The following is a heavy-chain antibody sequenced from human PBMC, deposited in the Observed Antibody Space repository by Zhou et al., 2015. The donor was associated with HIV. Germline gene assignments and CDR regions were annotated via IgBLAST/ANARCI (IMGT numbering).Heavy chain of an antibody. Sequence: QVQLVQSGGEVKKPGASMKVSCKASGYPLSYYGLTWVRQVPGQGLEWMGWIYNGNANYAQKFQGRVTMTTDTATRTGYLELRSLRSDDTATYFCARDDSSGYHSFDSWGQGTLVTVSS. J-gene: IGHJ4*02. CDR1: GYPLSYYG. V-gene: IGHV1-18*04. D-gene: IGHD3-22*01. CDR3: ARDDSSGYHSFDS. CDR2: IYNGNA.